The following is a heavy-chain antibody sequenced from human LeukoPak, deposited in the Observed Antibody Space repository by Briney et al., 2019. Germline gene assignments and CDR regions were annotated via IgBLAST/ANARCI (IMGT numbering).Heavy chain of an antibody. V-gene: IGHV3-30*18. J-gene: IGHJ4*02. CDR2: ISYDGSYK. Sequence: GRSLRLSCAASGFTFSTYGMHWVRQAPGKGLEWVAVISYDGSYKYYTDSVKGRFTISRDDAKNSLYLQMNSLRAEDTAVYYCAKTHGSGWWDFDYWGQGTLVTVSS. CDR1: GFTFSTYG. D-gene: IGHD6-19*01. CDR3: AKTHGSGWWDFDY.